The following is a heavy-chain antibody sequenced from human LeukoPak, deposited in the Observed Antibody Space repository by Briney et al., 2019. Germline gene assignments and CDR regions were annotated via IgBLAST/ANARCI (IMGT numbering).Heavy chain of an antibody. Sequence: GGSLRLPCAASGFTFSSYWMHWVRQAPGKGLVWVSRINSDGISTNYADSVKGRFTISRDNAKNTLYLQMNSLRAEDTGAYYCVKALGYNDYWGQGTLVTVSS. J-gene: IGHJ4*02. CDR1: GFTFSSYW. V-gene: IGHV3-74*01. CDR2: INSDGIST. CDR3: VKALGYNDY. D-gene: IGHD5-24*01.